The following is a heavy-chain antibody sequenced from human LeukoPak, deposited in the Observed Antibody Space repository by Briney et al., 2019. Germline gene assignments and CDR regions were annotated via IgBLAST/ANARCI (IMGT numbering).Heavy chain of an antibody. CDR1: GGSISSYY. CDR2: IYTSGST. Sequence: SETLSLTCTVSGGSISSYYWSWIRQPAGKGLEWIGHIYTSGSTNYNPSLKSRLTMSVDTSKNKFSLKLSSLTAADTAVYFCATHTSGYTYGLDYWGQGALVTVSS. D-gene: IGHD5-18*01. J-gene: IGHJ4*02. V-gene: IGHV4-4*07. CDR3: ATHTSGYTYGLDY.